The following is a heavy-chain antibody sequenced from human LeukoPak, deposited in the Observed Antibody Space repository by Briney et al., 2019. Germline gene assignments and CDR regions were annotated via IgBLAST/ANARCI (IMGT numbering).Heavy chain of an antibody. CDR1: GFTYTNCW. CDR3: ARDAYKDRYFDY. Sequence: AGGSLRLSCAASGFTYTNCWMSWVRQAPGKGLEWVANIKQDGREKYYVDSVKGRFTISRDNAQNSLYLQMNSLRAEDTAVYYCARDAYKDRYFDYWGQGTLVTVSS. V-gene: IGHV3-7*01. CDR2: IKQDGREK. D-gene: IGHD5-24*01. J-gene: IGHJ4*02.